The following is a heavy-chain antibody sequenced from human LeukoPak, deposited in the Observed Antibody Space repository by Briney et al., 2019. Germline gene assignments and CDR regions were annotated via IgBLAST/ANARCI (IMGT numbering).Heavy chain of an antibody. Sequence: SQTLSLTCTVSGGSISRGENYWSWIRQPPEKGLEWIGSIHYSGNFNYNPSLESRVTISLDTSKNQFSLELNSVTAADTAVYFCAKGRGGSWGQGILVTVSS. CDR3: AKGRGGS. CDR1: GGSISRGENY. CDR2: IHYSGNF. D-gene: IGHD3-10*01. J-gene: IGHJ5*02. V-gene: IGHV4-30-4*01.